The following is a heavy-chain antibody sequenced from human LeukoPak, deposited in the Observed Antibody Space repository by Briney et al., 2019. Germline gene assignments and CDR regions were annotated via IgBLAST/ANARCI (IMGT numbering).Heavy chain of an antibody. V-gene: IGHV4-39*01. D-gene: IGHD2-21*02. CDR2: IYYSGST. CDR3: ARLLVTAIPPIAFDI. J-gene: IGHJ3*02. Sequence: KPSETPALTCTVSGGSIRSSSYYWGWIRQPPGKGLGWVGSIYYSGSTYYPPSLRSRVTISVDTSKNQFSLNLSSVTAADTAVYYCARLLVTAIPPIAFDIWGQGTMVTVSS. CDR1: GGSIRSSSYY.